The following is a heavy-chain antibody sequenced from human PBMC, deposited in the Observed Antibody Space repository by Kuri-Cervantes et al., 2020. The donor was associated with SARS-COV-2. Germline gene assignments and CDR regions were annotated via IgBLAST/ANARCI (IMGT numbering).Heavy chain of an antibody. CDR3: ARGPRVYDILTGYYCAFDI. CDR1: GFTFSSYS. CDR2: ISSSSSYI. J-gene: IGHJ3*02. D-gene: IGHD3-9*01. Sequence: GGSLRLSCAASGFTFSSYSMNWVRQAPGKGLEWVSSISSSSSYIYYADSVKGRFTISRDNAKNSLYLQMNSLRAEDTAVYYCARGPRVYDILTGYYCAFDIWGQGTRVTVSS. V-gene: IGHV3-21*01.